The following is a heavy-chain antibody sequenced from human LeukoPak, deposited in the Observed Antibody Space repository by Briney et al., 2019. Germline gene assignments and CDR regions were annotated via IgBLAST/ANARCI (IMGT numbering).Heavy chain of an antibody. D-gene: IGHD2-15*01. CDR1: GFTFGDYG. Sequence: GGSLRLSCTASGFTFGDYGMSWVRQAPGRGLEWVGFIRSKAYGGTKEYAASVKGRFTISRDDSKSIAYLQMNSLKIEDTAVCYCTRVQPPGYCSGGSCPDYWGQGTLVTVSS. CDR3: TRVQPPGYCSGGSCPDY. V-gene: IGHV3-49*04. CDR2: IRSKAYGGTK. J-gene: IGHJ4*02.